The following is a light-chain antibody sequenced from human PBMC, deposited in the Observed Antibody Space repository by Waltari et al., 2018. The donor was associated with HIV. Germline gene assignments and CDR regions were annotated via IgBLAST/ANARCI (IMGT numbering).Light chain of an antibody. CDR3: QQNYNTPYT. J-gene: IGKJ2*01. Sequence: IQMTQSPSSLSASVGARVTITCRASQTIKSFLHWYQQKPGKAPNLLIYATSTLHSGVPSRFTGSGSGTAFTLTISSLQPEDFAAYYCQQNYNTPYTFGQGTKLEIK. CDR1: QTIKSF. CDR2: ATS. V-gene: IGKV1-39*01.